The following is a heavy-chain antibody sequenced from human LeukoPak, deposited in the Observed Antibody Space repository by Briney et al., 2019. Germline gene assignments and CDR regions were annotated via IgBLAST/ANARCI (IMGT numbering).Heavy chain of an antibody. J-gene: IGHJ4*02. CDR3: ARDGSSSWYQTGYKYYFDY. CDR2: IKQDGSEK. D-gene: IGHD6-13*01. CDR1: GFTFSNYW. V-gene: IGHV3-7*01. Sequence: GGSLTHSCAASGFTFSNYWMSWVRQAPGKGLEWVANIKQDGSEKYYVDSVKGRFTISRDNTKNTLYLQMNSLRAEDTAVYYCARDGSSSWYQTGYKYYFDYWGQGTLVTVSS.